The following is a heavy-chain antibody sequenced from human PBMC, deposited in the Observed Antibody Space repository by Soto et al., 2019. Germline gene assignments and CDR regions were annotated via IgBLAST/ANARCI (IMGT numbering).Heavy chain of an antibody. Sequence: SETLSLTCTVSGGSISSYYWSWIRQPPGKGLEWIGYIYYTGSTNYNPSLKSRVTISVDTSKNQFSLKLSSVTAADTAVYYCARGLGYSNYRNWFDPWGQGTLVTVSS. J-gene: IGHJ5*02. CDR1: GGSISSYY. CDR3: ARGLGYSNYRNWFDP. CDR2: IYYTGST. D-gene: IGHD4-4*01. V-gene: IGHV4-59*01.